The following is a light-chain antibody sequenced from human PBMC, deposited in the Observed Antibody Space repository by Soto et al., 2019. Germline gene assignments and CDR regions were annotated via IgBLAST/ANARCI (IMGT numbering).Light chain of an antibody. CDR2: LAS. Sequence: DIQMTQSPSSLSASVGDRVTITCRASQTISNYLQWYQQSPGKAPNLLIYLASNLQSGVPSRFSGSGSGTDFTLTISSLQPEDFATYYCQQSYSAPQTFGQGTKVEIK. V-gene: IGKV1-39*01. J-gene: IGKJ1*01. CDR3: QQSYSAPQT. CDR1: QTISNY.